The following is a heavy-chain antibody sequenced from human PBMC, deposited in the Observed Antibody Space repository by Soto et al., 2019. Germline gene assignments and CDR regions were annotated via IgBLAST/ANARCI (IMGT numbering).Heavy chain of an antibody. D-gene: IGHD3-22*01. CDR1: GGSISSNYW. V-gene: IGHV4-4*02. Sequence: SETLSLTCAVSGGSISSNYWWSWVRQAPGKGLQWIAEVYHSGSTNYNPSLESRVTMSVDKSENQFSLKLSSVTAADTAVYYCARRTDYYASSGTFDCCGQGILVTVSS. J-gene: IGHJ4*02. CDR3: ARRTDYYASSGTFDC. CDR2: VYHSGST.